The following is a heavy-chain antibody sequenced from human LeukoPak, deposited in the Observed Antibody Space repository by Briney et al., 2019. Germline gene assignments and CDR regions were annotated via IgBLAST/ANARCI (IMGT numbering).Heavy chain of an antibody. V-gene: IGHV3-33*01. CDR1: GFTFSSFG. J-gene: IGHJ4*03. CDR2: IWYDGSGK. D-gene: IGHD2-15*01. CDR3: ARDWCGGGSCYYFDH. Sequence: PGGSLRLSCAASGFTFSSFGMHWVRQPPGKGLEWVALIWYDGSGKYYADSVKGRFTISRDNSKNTLYLQMNSLRAEDTAVYYCARDWCGGGSCYYFDHWGRGTPVTVSS.